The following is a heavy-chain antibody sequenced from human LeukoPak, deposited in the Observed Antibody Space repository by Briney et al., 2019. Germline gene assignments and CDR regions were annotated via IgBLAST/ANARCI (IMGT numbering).Heavy chain of an antibody. J-gene: IGHJ6*02. V-gene: IGHV4-30-2*01. Sequence: SQTLSLTCAVSRGSISSGGYSWGWIRQPPGKGLEWIGYIYHSGSTYYNPSLKSRVTISVDRSKNQFSLKLSSVTAADTAVYYCARTLTSPQVVPAATTSVDYYYYGMDVWGQGTTVTVSS. CDR2: IYHSGST. CDR3: ARTLTSPQVVPAATTSVDYYYYGMDV. CDR1: RGSISSGGYS. D-gene: IGHD2-2*01.